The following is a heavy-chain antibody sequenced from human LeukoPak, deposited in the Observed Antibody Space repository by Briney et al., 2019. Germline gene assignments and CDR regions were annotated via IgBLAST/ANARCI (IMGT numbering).Heavy chain of an antibody. J-gene: IGHJ4*02. CDR2: ISSSSSYI. CDR1: GFTFSSYS. V-gene: IGHV3-21*01. Sequence: SGGSLRLSCAASGFTFSSYSMNWVRQAPGKGLEWVSSISSSSSYIYYADSVKGRFTISRDNAKNSLYPQMNSLRAEDTAVYYCARDREAAVGGFDYWGQGTLVTVSS. CDR3: ARDREAAVGGFDY. D-gene: IGHD6-13*01.